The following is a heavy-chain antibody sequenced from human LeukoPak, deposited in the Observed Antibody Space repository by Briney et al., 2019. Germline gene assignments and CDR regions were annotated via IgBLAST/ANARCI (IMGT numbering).Heavy chain of an antibody. CDR1: GFTFSSYW. J-gene: IGHJ4*02. V-gene: IGHV3-74*01. D-gene: IGHD1-26*01. CDR3: ARGTDSGSPFDY. CDR2: INSDGSST. Sequence: GGSLRLSCAASGFTFSSYWMHWVRQAPGKGLVWVSRINSDGSSTSYADSVKGRFTISRDNAKNTLYLQMNSLRAEDTAVYYCARGTDSGSPFDYWGQGTLATVSS.